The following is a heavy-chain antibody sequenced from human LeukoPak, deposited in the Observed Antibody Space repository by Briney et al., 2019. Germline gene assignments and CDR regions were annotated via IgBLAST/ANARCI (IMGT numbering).Heavy chain of an antibody. CDR3: ARGYDYYDSSGYYYFDY. CDR1: GGTFSSYA. V-gene: IGHV1-69*01. D-gene: IGHD3-22*01. CDR2: IIPIFGTA. Sequence: ASVKVSCKASGGTFSSYAISWVRQAPGQGLEWMGGIIPIFGTANYAQKFQGRVTITADESTSTAYMELSSLRSEDTAVYYCARGYDYYDSSGYYYFDYWGQGTLVTVSS. J-gene: IGHJ4*02.